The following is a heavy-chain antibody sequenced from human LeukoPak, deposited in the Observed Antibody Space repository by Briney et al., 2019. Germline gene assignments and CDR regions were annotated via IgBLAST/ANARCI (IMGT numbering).Heavy chain of an antibody. CDR1: GGSISNSSYY. CDR3: ARDSGFGYSPWVWVFPGIESDLTGSNWFDP. D-gene: IGHD5-18*01. V-gene: IGHV4-39*07. CDR2: ISHSGTT. J-gene: IGHJ5*02. Sequence: SETLSLTCTVAGGSISNSSYYWGWIRQPPGKGLEWIGSISHSGTTYFSPSLKSRVSMSIDTSKNQFSLRLNSVTAADTAEYYCARDSGFGYSPWVWVFPGIESDLTGSNWFDPWGQGTLVTVSS.